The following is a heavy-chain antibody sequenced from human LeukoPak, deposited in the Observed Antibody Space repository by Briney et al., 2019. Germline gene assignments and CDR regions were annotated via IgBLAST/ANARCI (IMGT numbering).Heavy chain of an antibody. J-gene: IGHJ6*04. V-gene: IGHV4-59*01. CDR2: VNHRESN. CDR1: GGSISSYY. Sequence: SETLSLTCTVSGGSISSYYWTWIRQPPRKGPEWIGYVNHRESNNYNHSLPRRVTISIDTSMIQFSLTMSSATAADTAVYFCAGDGREKTQYARYYFYAMDGWGKGATVTASS. D-gene: IGHD2-2*01. CDR3: AGDGREKTQYARYYFYAMDG.